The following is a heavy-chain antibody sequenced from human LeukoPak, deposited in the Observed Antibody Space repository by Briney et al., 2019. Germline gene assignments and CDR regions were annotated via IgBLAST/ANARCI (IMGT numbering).Heavy chain of an antibody. CDR3: ARSFKATYYYGSSGYDGFDI. CDR1: GFTFSSYW. Sequence: GGSLRLSCAASGFTFSSYWMHWVRQAPGKGLVWVSRINSDESSTSYADSVKGRFTISRDNAKNTLYLQMNSLRAEDTAVYYCARSFKATYYYGSSGYDGFDIWGQGTMVTVSS. V-gene: IGHV3-74*01. D-gene: IGHD3-22*01. CDR2: INSDESST. J-gene: IGHJ3*02.